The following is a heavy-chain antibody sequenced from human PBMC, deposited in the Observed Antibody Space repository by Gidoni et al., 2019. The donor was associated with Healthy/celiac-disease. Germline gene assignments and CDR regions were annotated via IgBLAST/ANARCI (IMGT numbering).Heavy chain of an antibody. CDR1: GFTFDDYA. Sequence: EVQLVESGGGLVQPGRSLRLSCAASGFTFDDYAMHWVRQAPGKGLEWVSGISWNSGSIGYADSVKGRFTISRDNAKNSLYLQMNSLRAEDTALYYCAKDMFSSSPYGMDVWGQGTTVTVSS. D-gene: IGHD6-13*01. CDR3: AKDMFSSSPYGMDV. V-gene: IGHV3-9*01. CDR2: ISWNSGSI. J-gene: IGHJ6*02.